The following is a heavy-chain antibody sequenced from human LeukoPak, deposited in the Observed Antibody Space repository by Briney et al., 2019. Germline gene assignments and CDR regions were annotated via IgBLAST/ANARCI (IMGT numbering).Heavy chain of an antibody. CDR1: GFTFSSYS. V-gene: IGHV3-48*04. D-gene: IGHD3-10*01. CDR3: ARGYSGSYSLDGY. Sequence: GGSLRLSCAASGFTFSSYSMNWVRQAPGKGLEWVSYISSSSSTIYYADSVKGRFTISRDNAKNSLYLQMNSLRAEDTAVYYCARGYSGSYSLDGYWGQGTLVTVSS. J-gene: IGHJ4*02. CDR2: ISSSSSTI.